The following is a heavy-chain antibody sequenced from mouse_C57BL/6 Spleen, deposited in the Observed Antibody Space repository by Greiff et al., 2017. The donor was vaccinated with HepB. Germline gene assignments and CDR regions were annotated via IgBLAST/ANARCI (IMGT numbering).Heavy chain of an antibody. CDR1: GFTFSSYA. Sequence: VQLKESGGGLVKPGGSLKLSCAASGFTFSSYAMSWVRQTPEKRLEWVATISDGGSYTYYPDNVKGRFTISRDNAKNNLYLQMSHLKSEDTAMYYCARDRGMDYWGQGTSVTVSS. CDR3: ARDRGMDY. J-gene: IGHJ4*01. CDR2: ISDGGSYT. V-gene: IGHV5-4*01.